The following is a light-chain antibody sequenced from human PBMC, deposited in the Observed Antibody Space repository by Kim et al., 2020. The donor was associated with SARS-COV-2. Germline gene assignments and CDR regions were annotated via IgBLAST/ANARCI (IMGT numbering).Light chain of an antibody. CDR1: QNISIF. CDR3: QQSYTMPYT. V-gene: IGKV1-39*01. Sequence: DIQMTQSPSSLSAFIGDRATISCRASQNISIFVNWYQQIPGKAPKLLIYSASTLQDGVPSRFTGSGSETDFTLTISSLQPEDFATFFCQQSYTMPYTFGRGTKLEI. CDR2: SAS. J-gene: IGKJ2*01.